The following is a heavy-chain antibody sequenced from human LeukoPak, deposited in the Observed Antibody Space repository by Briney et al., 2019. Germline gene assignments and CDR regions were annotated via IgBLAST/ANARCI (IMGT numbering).Heavy chain of an antibody. CDR2: INDRGST. CDR1: GGSFSAYS. Sequence: PSETLSVTCAVYGGSFSAYSGSSIREPPGKGLGWSGEINDRGSTNYNASLKSRLTISVDTSKSPFSLTLSSATAADTAASYCARAGPYKITMVRGIMGYFDSWGQGNLVTASS. V-gene: IGHV4-34*01. CDR3: ARAGPYKITMVRGIMGYFDS. J-gene: IGHJ4*02. D-gene: IGHD3-10*01.